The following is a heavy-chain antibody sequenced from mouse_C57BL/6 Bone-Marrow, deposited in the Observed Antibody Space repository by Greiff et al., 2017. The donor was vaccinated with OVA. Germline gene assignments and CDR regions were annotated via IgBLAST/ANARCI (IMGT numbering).Heavy chain of an antibody. CDR2: IDPENGDT. J-gene: IGHJ2*01. V-gene: IGHV14-4*01. Sequence: EVKLMESGAELVRPGASVKLSCTASGFNIKDDYMHWVKERPEQGLEWIGWIDPENGDTEYASKFQGKATITADTSSKTVYLHLSSLTAEDSAVSYCYTYRYWGQGTTLTVSS. CDR1: GFNIKDDY. CDR3: YTYRY.